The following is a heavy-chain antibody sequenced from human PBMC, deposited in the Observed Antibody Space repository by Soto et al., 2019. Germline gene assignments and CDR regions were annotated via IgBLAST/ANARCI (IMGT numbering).Heavy chain of an antibody. V-gene: IGHV4-59*01. CDR3: ARAIPPDY. CDR1: GASIRDFY. CDR2: IYYSGTT. J-gene: IGHJ4*02. Sequence: QVQLQESGPRLVKPSETLSLICTVSGASIRDFYWSWIRQPPGKGLEWIGYIYYSGTTNYNPSLKSRLTISIDTSKNQSSLQLTSLTAADTAVYYCARAIPPDYWGQGTLVTVSS.